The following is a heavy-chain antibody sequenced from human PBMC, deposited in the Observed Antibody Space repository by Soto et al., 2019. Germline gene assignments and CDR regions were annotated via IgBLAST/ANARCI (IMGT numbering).Heavy chain of an antibody. D-gene: IGHD1-1*01. CDR1: GYTFTSYY. CDR3: TMRVELDY. V-gene: IGHV1-46*03. CDR2: INPSGGST. J-gene: IGHJ4*02. Sequence: QVQLVQSGAEVKKPGASVKVSCKASGYTFTSYYIRWVRQAPGQGLEWMGRINPSGGSTNYAQKFQGRVTMTRDTSTSTLYMDLRSLRTEDTAVYYCTMRVELDYWGQGTRVTVSS.